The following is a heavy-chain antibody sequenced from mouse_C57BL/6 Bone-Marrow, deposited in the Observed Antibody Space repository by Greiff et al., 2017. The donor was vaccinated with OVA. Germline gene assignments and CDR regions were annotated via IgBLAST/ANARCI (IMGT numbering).Heavy chain of an antibody. V-gene: IGHV2-9-1*01. D-gene: IGHD3-2*02. Sequence: VKLEESGPGLVAPSQSLSITCTVSGFSLTSYAISWVRQPPGKGLEWLGVIWTGGGTNHNSALKYRLSISEDNTKSQVFLKRNSLQADDTARYYCARSSQAHLDYWGQGTTLTVSA. CDR2: IWTGGGT. J-gene: IGHJ2*01. CDR1: GFSLTSYA. CDR3: ARSSQAHLDY.